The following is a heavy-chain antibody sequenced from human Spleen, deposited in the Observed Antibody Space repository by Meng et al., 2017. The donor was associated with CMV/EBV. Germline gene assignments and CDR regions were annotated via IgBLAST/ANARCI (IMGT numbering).Heavy chain of an antibody. V-gene: IGHV4-34*01. J-gene: IGHJ4*02. Sequence: ALCLTCAVCGRSFNDYSWSWVRQRQEKGLKWIGQIKDSGSTSYDPSLKSQVTISIDTSKAQFSLELASVTAADTDVYYCARGVPGYWGQGTLVTVSS. CDR1: GRSFNDYS. CDR3: ARGVPGY. CDR2: IKDSGST. D-gene: IGHD2-2*01.